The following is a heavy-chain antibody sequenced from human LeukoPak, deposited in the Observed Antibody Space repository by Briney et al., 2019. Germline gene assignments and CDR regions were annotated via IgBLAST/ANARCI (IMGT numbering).Heavy chain of an antibody. J-gene: IGHJ5*02. CDR2: IYSGGST. V-gene: IGHV3-53*01. CDR3: ARGIGYLGWFDP. Sequence: GGSLRLSCAASGFTFDDYGMSWVRQAPGKGLEWVSVIYSGGSTYYADSVKGRFTISRDNSKNTLYLQMNSLRAEDTAVYYCARGIGYLGWFDPWGQGTLVTVSS. D-gene: IGHD2-15*01. CDR1: GFTFDDYG.